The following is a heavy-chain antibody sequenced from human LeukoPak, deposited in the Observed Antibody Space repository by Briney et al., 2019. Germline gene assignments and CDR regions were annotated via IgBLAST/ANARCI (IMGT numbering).Heavy chain of an antibody. CDR3: VRMAAGPR. D-gene: IGHD5-24*01. CDR2: INGDSSYI. Sequence: GGSLRLSCAASGFTFSSYSMHWVRQAPGKGLEWVSSINGDSSYIYYADAVKGRFFISRDNAKNTVYLQMNSLRVEDTAVYFCVRMAAGPRWGQGTLVTVSS. CDR1: GFTFSSYS. J-gene: IGHJ4*02. V-gene: IGHV3-21*01.